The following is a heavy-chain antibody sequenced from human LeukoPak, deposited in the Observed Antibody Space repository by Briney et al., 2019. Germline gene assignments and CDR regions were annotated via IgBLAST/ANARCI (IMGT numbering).Heavy chain of an antibody. CDR2: IYNSEST. CDR1: GVSISIYY. J-gene: IGHJ5*02. V-gene: IGHV4-59*01. CDR3: ARVKGSNWFDP. Sequence: SETLSLTCTVSGVSISIYYWSWIRQPPGRGLEWIGYIYNSESTYYNPSLKSRVTISLDTSKNQFSLRLNSVTAADTAVYYCARVKGSNWFDPWGQGTLVTVSS. D-gene: IGHD6-6*01.